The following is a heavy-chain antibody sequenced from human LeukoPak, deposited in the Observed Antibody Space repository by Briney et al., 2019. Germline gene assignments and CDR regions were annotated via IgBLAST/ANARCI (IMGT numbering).Heavy chain of an antibody. CDR2: ISYDGSNK. V-gene: IGHV3-30-3*01. J-gene: IGHJ4*02. CDR1: GFTFSSYA. CDR3: ARGLKSSSWYDGPDY. D-gene: IGHD6-13*01. Sequence: GGSLRLSCAAPGFTFSSYAMHWVRQAPGKGLEWVAVISYDGSNKYYADSVKGRFTISRDNSKNTLYLQMNSLRAEDTAVYYCARGLKSSSWYDGPDYWGQGTLVTVSS.